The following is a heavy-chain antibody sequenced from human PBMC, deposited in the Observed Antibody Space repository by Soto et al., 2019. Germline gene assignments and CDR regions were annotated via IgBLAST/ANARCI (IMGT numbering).Heavy chain of an antibody. CDR2: ISGSGGST. V-gene: IGHV3-23*01. CDR1: GFTFSSYA. CDR3: AKMGRKTTVTTRQQPHFDY. Sequence: GGSLRLSCAASGFTFSSYAMSWVRQAPGKGLEWVSAISGSGGSTYYADSVKGRFTISRDNSKNTLYLQMNSLRAEDTAVYYCAKMGRKTTVTTRQQPHFDYWGQGTLVTVSS. J-gene: IGHJ4*02. D-gene: IGHD4-4*01.